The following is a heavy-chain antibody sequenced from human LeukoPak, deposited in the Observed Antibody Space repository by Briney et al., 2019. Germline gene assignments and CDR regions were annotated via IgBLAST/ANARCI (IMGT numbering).Heavy chain of an antibody. CDR1: GFTFSSYG. CDR2: IETGGAST. Sequence: GGSLRLSCAASGFTFSSYGMSWVRQAPGKGLEWVSAIETGGASTYYADSVKGRFTISRDNSKNTLYLQMNSLRAEDTAVYYCAKDMYSGSSWYADYWGQGTLVTVSS. J-gene: IGHJ4*02. CDR3: AKDMYSGSSWYADY. D-gene: IGHD6-13*01. V-gene: IGHV3-23*01.